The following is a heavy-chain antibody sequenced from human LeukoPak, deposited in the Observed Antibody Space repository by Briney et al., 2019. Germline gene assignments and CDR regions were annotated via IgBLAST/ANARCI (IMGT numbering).Heavy chain of an antibody. CDR2: IYSSAST. J-gene: IGHJ4*02. CDR1: GGSISSYY. CDR3: ARRVGTGSLLYFDS. D-gene: IGHD5-12*01. Sequence: PSETLSLTCTVSGGSISSYYWTWIRQPPGKGLEWIAYIYSSASTTYNPSLKSRVTMSVDTSKTQFSLKLSSVTAADTAVYYCARRVGTGSLLYFDSWGQGTLVTVSS. V-gene: IGHV4-59*08.